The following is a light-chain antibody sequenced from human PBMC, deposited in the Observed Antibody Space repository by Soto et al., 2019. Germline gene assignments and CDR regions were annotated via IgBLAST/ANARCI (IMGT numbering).Light chain of an antibody. Sequence: DIQMTQSPSSLSASVGDRVTITCRASQSISTHLNWYQQKPGKAPKLLIYASSSLQTGVPSRFSGSGPGTDFTHTISGLQPDDFATYYCQLSFDTPQISLGPGTRVDFK. CDR3: QLSFDTPQIS. J-gene: IGKJ3*01. CDR1: QSISTH. V-gene: IGKV1-39*01. CDR2: ASS.